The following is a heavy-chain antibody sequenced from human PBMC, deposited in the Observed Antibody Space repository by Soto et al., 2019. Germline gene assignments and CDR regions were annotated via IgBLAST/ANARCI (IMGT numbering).Heavy chain of an antibody. J-gene: IGHJ4*02. CDR3: AHRLTLNADWNYGRFDY. V-gene: IGHV2-5*02. CDR1: GFALTTYGVG. CDR2: IYWDDDK. D-gene: IGHD1-7*01. Sequence: QITLKESGPTLVKHTQTLTLTCTFSGFALTTYGVGVGWIRQPPGKALQWLALIYWDDDKRYCTSLKSRLTITKDTYNNNVVLTMTNMDPVDTATYFCAHRLTLNADWNYGRFDYWGQGTLVTVSS.